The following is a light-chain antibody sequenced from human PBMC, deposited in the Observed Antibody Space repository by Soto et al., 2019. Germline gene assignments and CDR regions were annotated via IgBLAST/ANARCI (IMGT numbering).Light chain of an antibody. V-gene: IGKV3-20*01. CDR2: GAS. CDR1: QSVSSSY. CDR3: QQYGASPLYS. Sequence: EIVLTQSPGTLSLSPGERATVSCRASQSVSSSYLAWYQQKPGQAPRLLIYGASSRATGIPDRFSGRGSGTDFTLSISRLEPEDFAVYYCQQYGASPLYSFGQGTKLEIK. J-gene: IGKJ2*03.